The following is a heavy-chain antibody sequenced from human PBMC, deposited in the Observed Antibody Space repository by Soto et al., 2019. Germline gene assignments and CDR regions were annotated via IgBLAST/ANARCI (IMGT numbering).Heavy chain of an antibody. CDR2: IIPIFGTA. D-gene: IGHD1-1*01. CDR3: ARAKERSPPHYYYGMDV. J-gene: IGHJ6*02. CDR1: GGTFSSYA. V-gene: IGHV1-69*01. Sequence: QVQLVQSGAEVKKPGSSVKVSCKASGGTFSSYAISWVRQAPGQGLEWMGGIIPIFGTANYAQKFQGRVTITAAESTSTAYMELSSLRSEDTAVYYCARAKERSPPHYYYGMDVWGQGTTVTVSS.